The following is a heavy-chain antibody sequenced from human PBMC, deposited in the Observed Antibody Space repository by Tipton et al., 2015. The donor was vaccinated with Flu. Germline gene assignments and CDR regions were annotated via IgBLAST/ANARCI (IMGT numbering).Heavy chain of an antibody. Sequence: TLSLTCTVSGYSISSDYYWGWIRQPPGKGLEWIGNIFHTGSTNYNPSLKSRVTISVDTSKNQFSLTLSSVTAADTAVYYCARAPTTAVAYIWGQGTLVTVSS. D-gene: IGHD6-19*01. CDR2: IFHTGST. V-gene: IGHV4-38-2*02. CDR3: ARAPTTAVAYI. J-gene: IGHJ4*02. CDR1: GYSISSDYY.